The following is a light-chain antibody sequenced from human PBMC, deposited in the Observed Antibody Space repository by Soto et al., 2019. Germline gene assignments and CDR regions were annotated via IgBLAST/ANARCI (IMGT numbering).Light chain of an antibody. V-gene: IGKV1-5*01. Sequence: DIQMTQFPSTLSAFVGDRVTITCRASQSISNWMAWYQQKPGKAPKLLIYDASSLESGVPSRFSGSGSGTEFTLTISSQQPEDFATYYCQQYSSYLYIFGQGTKLEIK. CDR3: QQYSSYLYI. J-gene: IGKJ2*01. CDR2: DAS. CDR1: QSISNW.